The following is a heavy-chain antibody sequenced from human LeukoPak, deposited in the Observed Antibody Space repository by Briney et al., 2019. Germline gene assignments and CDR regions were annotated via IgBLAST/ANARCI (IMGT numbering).Heavy chain of an antibody. Sequence: SETLSLTCTVSGGSISSYYWNWIRQPPGKGLEWIGYIYNSGSTNYNPSLKGRVTILVDMSKNQFSLKLNSVTAADTAVYYCARAISGYHLNFDYWGRGTLVTVSS. V-gene: IGHV4-59*01. CDR2: IYNSGST. J-gene: IGHJ4*02. CDR1: GGSISSYY. D-gene: IGHD3-22*01. CDR3: ARAISGYHLNFDY.